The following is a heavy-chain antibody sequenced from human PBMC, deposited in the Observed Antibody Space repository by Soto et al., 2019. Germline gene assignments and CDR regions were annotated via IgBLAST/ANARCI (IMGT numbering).Heavy chain of an antibody. Sequence: GASVKVSCKASGGTFSSYAISWVRQAPGQGLEWMGGIIPIFGTANYAQKFQGRVTITADESTSTAYMELSSLRSEDTAVYYCARDGPPQSGSPFDYWGQGTLVTVSS. V-gene: IGHV1-69*13. J-gene: IGHJ4*02. CDR3: ARDGPPQSGSPFDY. CDR1: GGTFSSYA. CDR2: IIPIFGTA. D-gene: IGHD1-26*01.